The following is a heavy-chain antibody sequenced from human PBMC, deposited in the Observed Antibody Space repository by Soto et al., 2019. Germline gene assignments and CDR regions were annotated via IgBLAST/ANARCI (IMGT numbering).Heavy chain of an antibody. J-gene: IGHJ5*02. Sequence: QLQLQESGPGLVKPSETLSLTCSVSGGSISSSRYYWGWIRQPPGKGLEWIGNIYYSGSTDYNPSLKSRVTISVDTSKNQFSLKLTSVTAADTAVYYCATYCTSTNCYRRAFDPWGQGTLVTVSS. V-gene: IGHV4-39*01. CDR3: ATYCTSTNCYRRAFDP. D-gene: IGHD2-2*01. CDR2: IYYSGST. CDR1: GGSISSSRYY.